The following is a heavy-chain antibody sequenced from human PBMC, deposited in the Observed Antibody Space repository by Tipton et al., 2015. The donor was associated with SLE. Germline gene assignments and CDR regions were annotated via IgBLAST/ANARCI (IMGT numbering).Heavy chain of an antibody. CDR3: ARQRGYYDSSTGTSYPPWNFDL. CDR1: GDSISSDFFY. D-gene: IGHD3-9*01. Sequence: TLSLTCSVSGDSISSDFFYWGWIRQSPGKGLEWIGSIHFSGNTYYSPSLRSRLTVSSDTSKNQFSLRLQSVTAADTVVYFCARQRGYYDSSTGTSYPPWNFDLWGRGTLVTVSS. CDR2: IHFSGNT. J-gene: IGHJ2*01. V-gene: IGHV4-39*07.